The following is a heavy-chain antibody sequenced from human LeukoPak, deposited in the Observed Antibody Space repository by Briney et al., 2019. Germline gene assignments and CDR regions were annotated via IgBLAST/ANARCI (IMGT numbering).Heavy chain of an antibody. J-gene: IGHJ4*02. CDR1: GGSISSSSYY. Sequence: SETLSLTCTVSGGSISSSSYYWGWIRQPPGKGLEWIGSIYYSGSTYYNPSLKSRVTISVDTSKNQFSLKLSSVTAADTAVYYCARQSITRDDILDYWGQGTLVTVSS. D-gene: IGHD7-27*01. CDR2: IYYSGST. CDR3: ARQSITRDDILDY. V-gene: IGHV4-39*01.